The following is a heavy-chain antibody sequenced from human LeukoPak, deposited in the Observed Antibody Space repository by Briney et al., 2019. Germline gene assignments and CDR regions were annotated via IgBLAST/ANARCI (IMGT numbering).Heavy chain of an antibody. V-gene: IGHV1-2*02. Sequence: GAAVKVSCKASVYTFTGYYMHRVRQAPGQGLEWMGWINPNSGGTNYAQNFQGRVTMTRDTSISTAYMELSRLRSDDTAVYYCARDRTDCSSTSCYVDLGYYFDYWGQGTLVTVSS. J-gene: IGHJ4*02. CDR2: INPNSGGT. CDR3: ARDRTDCSSTSCYVDLGYYFDY. D-gene: IGHD2-2*01. CDR1: VYTFTGYY.